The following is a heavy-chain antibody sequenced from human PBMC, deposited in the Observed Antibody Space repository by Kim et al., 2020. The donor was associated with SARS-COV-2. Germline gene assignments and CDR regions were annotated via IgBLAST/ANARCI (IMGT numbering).Heavy chain of an antibody. CDR1: GGSFSGYY. D-gene: IGHD3-10*01. Sequence: SETLSLTCAVYGGSFSGYYWSWIRQPPGKGLEWIGEINHSGSTNYNPSLKSRVTISVDTSKNQFSLKLSSVTAADTAVYYCARGRLLWFGELFLWGQGTL. CDR3: ARGRLLWFGELFL. V-gene: IGHV4-34*01. CDR2: INHSGST. J-gene: IGHJ4*02.